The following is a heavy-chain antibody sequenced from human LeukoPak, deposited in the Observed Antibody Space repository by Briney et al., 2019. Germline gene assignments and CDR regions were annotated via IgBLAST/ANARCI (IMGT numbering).Heavy chain of an antibody. CDR1: GYGFTNYW. D-gene: IGHD4-11*01. CDR3: ARAESYSPFDY. V-gene: IGHV5-51*01. Sequence: GESLQISCKDSGYGFTNYWIGWVRQMPGKGLAWMGIIYPGDSDTRYSPSFQGQVTISADKSISTAYLQWSSLKASDTAMYYCARAESYSPFDYWGQGTLVTVSS. J-gene: IGHJ4*02. CDR2: IYPGDSDT.